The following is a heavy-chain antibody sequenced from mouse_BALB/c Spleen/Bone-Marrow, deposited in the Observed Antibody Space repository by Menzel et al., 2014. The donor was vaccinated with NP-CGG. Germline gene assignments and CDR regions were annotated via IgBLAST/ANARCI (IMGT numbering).Heavy chain of an antibody. CDR2: ISSGT. CDR1: GFTFSSYG. V-gene: IGHV5-6*01. Sequence: EEHLVESGGGLVQPGGSLKLSCVASGFTFSSYGMSWVRQTPDKRLELVATISSGTYYPDSVKGRFTISRDNAKNTLYLQMSSLKSEDTAMYYCARPTTVVATGGSFDYWGQGATLTVSS. CDR3: ARPTTVVATGGSFDY. D-gene: IGHD1-1*01. J-gene: IGHJ2*01.